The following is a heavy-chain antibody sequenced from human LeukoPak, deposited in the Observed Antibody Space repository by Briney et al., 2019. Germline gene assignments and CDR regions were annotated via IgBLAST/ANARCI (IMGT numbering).Heavy chain of an antibody. Sequence: SETLSLTCTVSGDSISSNYWSWIRQPAGKGLEWIGRIYNNGATSYKPSLKSRVTMSVDTSKSELYLKMTSVTAAETAVYYCARDVQSNDRRFDIWGQGTMVTVSS. V-gene: IGHV4-4*07. CDR1: GDSISSNY. CDR3: ARDVQSNDRRFDI. CDR2: IYNNGAT. J-gene: IGHJ3*02. D-gene: IGHD3-22*01.